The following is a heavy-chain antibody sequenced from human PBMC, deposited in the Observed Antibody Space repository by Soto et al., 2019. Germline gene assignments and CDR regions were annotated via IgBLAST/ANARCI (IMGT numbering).Heavy chain of an antibody. CDR1: GFTFGNYG. CDR3: AKGFIVVVTVLRPDDTFDV. D-gene: IGHD2-21*02. Sequence: DVQLLESGGGLVQPGGSLRLSCAASGFTFGNYGINWVRQAPGKGLEWVSGISGGGGSTYYADSVKGRFTVSRDPSKNSVFLEMNTLWAEDTAVYYCAKGFIVVVTVLRPDDTFDVWGQGTLVTVSS. CDR2: ISGGGGST. V-gene: IGHV3-23*01. J-gene: IGHJ3*01.